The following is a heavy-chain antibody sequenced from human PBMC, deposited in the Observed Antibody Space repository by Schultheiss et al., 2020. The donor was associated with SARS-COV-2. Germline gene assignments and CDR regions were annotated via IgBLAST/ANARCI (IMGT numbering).Heavy chain of an antibody. CDR2: IYYSGST. V-gene: IGHV4-31*03. CDR3: ARQDIVVVPAGNNWFDP. CDR1: GGSISSGGHY. J-gene: IGHJ5*02. D-gene: IGHD2-2*01. Sequence: SQTLSLTCTVSGGSISSGGHYWSWIRQHPGKGLEWIGYIYYSGSTNYNPSLKSRVTISVGTSKNQFSLKVNSVTAADTAMYYCARQDIVVVPAGNNWFDPWGQGTLVTVSS.